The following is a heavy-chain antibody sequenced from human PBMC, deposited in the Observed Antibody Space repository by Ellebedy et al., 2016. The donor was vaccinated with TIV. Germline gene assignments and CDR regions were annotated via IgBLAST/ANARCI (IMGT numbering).Heavy chain of an antibody. CDR3: ARGHSSGWYKDVDY. CDR1: GFTFSSYG. CDR2: ISYDGSNK. V-gene: IGHV3-30*03. J-gene: IGHJ4*02. D-gene: IGHD6-19*01. Sequence: GESLKISCAASGFTFSSYGMHWVRQAPGKGLEWVAVISYDGSNKYSGDSVKGRFTISRDNSKNTLYLQMNSLRAEDTAVYYCARGHSSGWYKDVDYWGQGTLVTVSS.